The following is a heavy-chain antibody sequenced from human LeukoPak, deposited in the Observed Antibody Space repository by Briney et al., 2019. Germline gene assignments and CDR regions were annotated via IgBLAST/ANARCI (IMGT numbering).Heavy chain of an antibody. Sequence: ASVKVSCKASGYTFTSYGISWVRQAPGQGLEWMGWISAYNGNTNYAQKLQGRVTMTTDTSTSTAYMELRSLRSDDTAVYYCARDRGGLTYYDFWSGYYYFDYWGQGTLVTVSS. CDR1: GYTFTSYG. D-gene: IGHD3-3*01. CDR3: ARDRGGLTYYDFWSGYYYFDY. CDR2: ISAYNGNT. J-gene: IGHJ4*02. V-gene: IGHV1-18*01.